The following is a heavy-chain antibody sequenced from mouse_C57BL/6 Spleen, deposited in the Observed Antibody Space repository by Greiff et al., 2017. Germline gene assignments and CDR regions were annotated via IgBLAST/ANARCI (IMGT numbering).Heavy chain of an antibody. CDR3: ERGGWVTATSSYWYFDV. J-gene: IGHJ1*03. CDR2: IDPNSGGT. V-gene: IGHV1-72*01. CDR1: GYTFTSYW. D-gene: IGHD2-2*01. Sequence: QVQLQQPGAELVKPGASVKLSCKASGYTFTSYWMHWVKQRPGRGLEWIGRIDPNSGGTKYNEKFKSKATLTVDKPANTAYMQLSSLTSEDSAVYYCERGGWVTATSSYWYFDVWGTGTTVTVSS.